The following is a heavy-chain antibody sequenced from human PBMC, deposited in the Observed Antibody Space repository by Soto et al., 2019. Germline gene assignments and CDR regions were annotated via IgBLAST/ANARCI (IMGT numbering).Heavy chain of an antibody. J-gene: IGHJ4*02. CDR1: GYTFTSYG. V-gene: IGHV1-18*01. CDR3: ARYGTHFLPRVRYFDLLQPAEFDY. Sequence: QVQLVQSGAEVKKPGASVKVSCKASGYTFTSYGISWVRQAPGQGLEWMGRISAYNGNTNYAQKLQGRVTMTTDTHKSTAYMELRCLRSADTPVYYCARYGTHFLPRVRYFDLLQPAEFDYWGQGTLVTVSS. D-gene: IGHD3-9*01. CDR2: ISAYNGNT.